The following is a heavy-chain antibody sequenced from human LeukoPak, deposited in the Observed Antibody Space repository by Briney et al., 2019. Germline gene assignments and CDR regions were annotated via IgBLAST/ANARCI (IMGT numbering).Heavy chain of an antibody. CDR2: IYSSGNT. CDR1: GLTVSSNY. J-gene: IGHJ4*02. CDR3: ARERRYCSGVNCYSGLDY. V-gene: IGHV3-53*01. D-gene: IGHD2-15*01. Sequence: PGGSLRLSCAPSGLTVSSNYLNWVRQAPGKGLEWVSIIYSSGNTYYADSVKGRFIISRDNSKNTLYLQMTSLRLEDTAVYYCARERRYCSGVNCYSGLDYWGQGTRVTVSS.